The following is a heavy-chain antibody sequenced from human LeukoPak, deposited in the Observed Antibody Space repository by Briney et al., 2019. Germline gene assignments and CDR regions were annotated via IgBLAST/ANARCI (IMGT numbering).Heavy chain of an antibody. CDR1: VGSFSGYY. D-gene: IGHD5-18*01. Sequence: SETLSLTCAVYVGSFSGYYWSWIRQPPWKGLEWIGEINHSGSTNYNPSLKSRVTISVDTSKNQFSLKLSSVTAADTAVYYCARGYSYGYLSLGYWGQGTLVTVSP. CDR2: INHSGST. J-gene: IGHJ4*02. V-gene: IGHV4-34*01. CDR3: ARGYSYGYLSLGY.